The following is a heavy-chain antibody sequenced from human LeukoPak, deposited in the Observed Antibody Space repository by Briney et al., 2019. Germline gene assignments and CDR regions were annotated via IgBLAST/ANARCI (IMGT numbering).Heavy chain of an antibody. D-gene: IGHD3-3*01. CDR1: GGSISSYY. Sequence: SETLSLTCTVSGGSISSYYWSWIRQPPGKGLEWIGYIYYSGSTNYNPSLKSRVSISVDTYKNQFSLKLSSVTAADTAVYYCARVTVWSGYYFDYWGQGTLVTVSS. CDR2: IYYSGST. J-gene: IGHJ4*02. CDR3: ARVTVWSGYYFDY. V-gene: IGHV4-59*01.